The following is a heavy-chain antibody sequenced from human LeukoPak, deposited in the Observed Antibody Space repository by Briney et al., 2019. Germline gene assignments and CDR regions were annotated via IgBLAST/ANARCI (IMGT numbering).Heavy chain of an antibody. V-gene: IGHV7-4-1*02. CDR3: ATTYYDILTGYYPFDY. Sequence: ASVKVSCKASGYTFTSYAMNWVRQAPGQGLEWMGWINTNTGNPTYAQGFTGRFVFSLDTSVSTAYLQISSLKAEDTAVYYCATTYYDILTGYYPFDYWGQGTLVTVSS. D-gene: IGHD3-9*01. CDR2: INTNTGNP. J-gene: IGHJ4*02. CDR1: GYTFTSYA.